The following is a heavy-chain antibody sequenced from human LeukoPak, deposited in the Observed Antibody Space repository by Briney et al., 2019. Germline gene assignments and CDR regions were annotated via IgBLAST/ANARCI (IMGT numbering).Heavy chain of an antibody. V-gene: IGHV1-69*13. CDR1: GGTFSSYA. J-gene: IGHJ4*02. Sequence: SVKVSCKASGGTFSSYAIGWVRQAPGQGLEWMGGIIPIFGTATYAQKFQGRVTITADESTSTADMELSSLRSEDTAVYYCARAGYSSSWYEALDYWGQGTLVTVSS. CDR2: IIPIFGTA. CDR3: ARAGYSSSWYEALDY. D-gene: IGHD6-13*01.